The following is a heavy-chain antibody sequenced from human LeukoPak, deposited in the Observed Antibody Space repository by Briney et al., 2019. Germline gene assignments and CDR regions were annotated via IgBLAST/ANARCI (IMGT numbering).Heavy chain of an antibody. Sequence: SETLSLTCAVYGGSFSGYYWSWIRQPPGKGLEWIGRIYTSGSTNYNPSLKSRVTISVDTSKNQFSLKLSSVTAADTAVYYCARGLVVPAAILYYYYGMDVWGQGTTVTVSS. CDR3: ARGLVVPAAILYYYYGMDV. V-gene: IGHV4-4*08. J-gene: IGHJ6*02. CDR2: IYTSGST. CDR1: GGSFSGYY. D-gene: IGHD2-2*01.